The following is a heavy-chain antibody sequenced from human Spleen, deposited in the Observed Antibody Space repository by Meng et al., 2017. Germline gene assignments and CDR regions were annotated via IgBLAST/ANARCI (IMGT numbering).Heavy chain of an antibody. V-gene: IGHV3-74*01. CDR3: ARVGLDLLLRGAYEY. J-gene: IGHJ4*02. Sequence: GESLKISCAASGFTFSAYWMHWVRQVPGKGLVWVSRINSDGRSTSYADSVKGRFTISRDNSKNTLDLQMNSLRVEDTAVYYCARVGLDLLLRGAYEYWGQGTLVTVSS. CDR1: GFTFSAYW. D-gene: IGHD3-10*01. CDR2: INSDGRST.